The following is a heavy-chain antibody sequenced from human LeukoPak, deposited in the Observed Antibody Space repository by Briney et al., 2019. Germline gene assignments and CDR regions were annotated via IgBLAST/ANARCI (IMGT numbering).Heavy chain of an antibody. D-gene: IGHD4-17*01. V-gene: IGHV4-30-4*08. Sequence: SQTLSLTCTVSGGSISSGDYYWSWIRQHPGKGLEWIGYIYYSGSTYYNPSLKSRVTISVDKFQNQFSLKLTSVTAADTAVYYCARGAYGDYVYGDYFDYWGQGTLVTVSS. CDR1: GGSISSGDYY. CDR3: ARGAYGDYVYGDYFDY. CDR2: IYYSGST. J-gene: IGHJ4*02.